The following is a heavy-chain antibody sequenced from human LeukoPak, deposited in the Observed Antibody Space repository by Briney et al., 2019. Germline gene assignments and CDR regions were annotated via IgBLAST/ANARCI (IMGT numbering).Heavy chain of an antibody. CDR3: ARDPVAVVAARVLDY. CDR1: GGTFSSYA. V-gene: IGHV1-69*13. J-gene: IGHJ4*02. Sequence: GASVKVSCKASGGTFSSYAISWVRQAPGQGLEWMGGIIPIFGTANYAQKFQGRVTITADESTSTAYMELRSLRSDDTAVYYCARDPVAVVAARVLDYWGQGTLVTVSS. D-gene: IGHD2-15*01. CDR2: IIPIFGTA.